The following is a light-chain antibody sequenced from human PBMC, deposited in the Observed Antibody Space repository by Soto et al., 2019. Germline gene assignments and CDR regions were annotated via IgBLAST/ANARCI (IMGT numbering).Light chain of an antibody. Sequence: DILMTQSPLSLTVTPGESASISCRSSQSILHSNGYYYLDWYLQKPGQSPQLLIYLTSTRACWVPDSFSGSGSGIDFAVKISREGAQDVGIYFCIQGLQAPRTFGGGTKVEIK. J-gene: IGKJ4*01. V-gene: IGKV2-28*01. CDR2: LTS. CDR3: IQGLQAPRT. CDR1: QSILHSNGYYY.